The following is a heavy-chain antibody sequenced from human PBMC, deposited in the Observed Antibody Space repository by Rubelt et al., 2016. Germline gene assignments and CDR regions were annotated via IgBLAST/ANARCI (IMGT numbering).Heavy chain of an antibody. CDR1: GGSFSGYY. Sequence: VQLQQWGAGLLKPSETLSLTCAVYGGSFSGYYWSWIRQPPGKGLEWIGEINHSGSTNYNPSLKSRVTISVDTSKNPFSLKLSSVTAADTAVYYCARGLYGSGSYLFDYWGQGTLVTVSS. D-gene: IGHD3-10*01. V-gene: IGHV4-34*01. CDR2: INHSGST. CDR3: ARGLYGSGSYLFDY. J-gene: IGHJ4*02.